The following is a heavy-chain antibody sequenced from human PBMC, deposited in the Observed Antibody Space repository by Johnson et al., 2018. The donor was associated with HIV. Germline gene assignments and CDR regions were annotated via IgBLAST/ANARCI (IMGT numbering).Heavy chain of an antibody. CDR2: INSEGSST. Sequence: VQLVESGGGVVRPGGSLRLSCAASGFTFSSYPMHWVRQAPGKGLECVSRINSEGSSTTYADSVKGRFTISRDNAKNPLYLQMNSLRAEDTAVYYCARASVVVPFYAFDIWGQGTMVTVSS. CDR1: GFTFSSYP. D-gene: IGHD2-21*01. CDR3: ARASVVVPFYAFDI. V-gene: IGHV3-74*02. J-gene: IGHJ3*02.